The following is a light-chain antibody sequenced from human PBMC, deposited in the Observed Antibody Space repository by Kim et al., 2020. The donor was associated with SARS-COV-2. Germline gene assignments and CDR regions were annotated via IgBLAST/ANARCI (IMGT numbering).Light chain of an antibody. Sequence: ASVGDRVTITCRASQGINNYLAWYQQRPGKVPKLLIYAASTLQSGVLSRFSGSGFGTDFTLTISSLQPEDGATYYCQKYNSAPWTFGRGTKVDIK. CDR3: QKYNSAPWT. CDR2: AAS. CDR1: QGINNY. V-gene: IGKV1-27*01. J-gene: IGKJ1*01.